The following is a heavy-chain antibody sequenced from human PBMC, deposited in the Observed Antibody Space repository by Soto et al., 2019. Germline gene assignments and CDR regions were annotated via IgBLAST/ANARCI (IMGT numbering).Heavy chain of an antibody. CDR1: GDSVSSNSAA. CDR2: TYYRSKWYN. Sequence: QVQLQQSGPGLVKPSQTLSLTCAISGDSVSSNSAAWNWIRQSPSRGLEWLGRTYYRSKWYNDSSVSVRSRITLNPDTSKNQFSLQLNSVTPEDTAVYYCARGGGDWWFDGDPNYGMDVWGQGTTVTVSS. V-gene: IGHV6-1*01. CDR3: ARGGGDWWFDGDPNYGMDV. D-gene: IGHD2-21*02. J-gene: IGHJ6*02.